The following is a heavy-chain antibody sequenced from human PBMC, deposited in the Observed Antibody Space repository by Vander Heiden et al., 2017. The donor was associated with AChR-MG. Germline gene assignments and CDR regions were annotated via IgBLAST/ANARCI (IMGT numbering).Heavy chain of an antibody. J-gene: IGHJ6*02. CDR1: GFTFSSYG. V-gene: IGHV3-30*18. Sequence: QVQLVESGGGVVQPGRSLRLSCVASGFTFSSYGMNGVRKAPGKGLEWVAVISYDGSNKYYADAVKGRFTISRDNSKNTLYLQMNSLRAEDTAVYYGAKDWGVAGPHLTYYYYGMDVWGQGTTVTVSS. CDR3: AKDWGVAGPHLTYYYYGMDV. CDR2: ISYDGSNK. D-gene: IGHD6-19*01.